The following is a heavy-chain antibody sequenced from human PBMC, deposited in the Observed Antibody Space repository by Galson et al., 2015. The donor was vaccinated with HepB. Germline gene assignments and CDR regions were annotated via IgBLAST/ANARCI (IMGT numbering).Heavy chain of an antibody. CDR3: ASWDLKTAWRLDY. CDR1: GFRFNSYW. V-gene: IGHV3-7*03. Sequence: SLRLSCAGSGFRFNSYWMSWVRQAPGKGLEWVASLKEDGSVEQYVDSVKGRFTVSRDNARDSLFLQMSSLGVEDTAVYYCASWDLKTAWRLDYWGRGTLVTVSS. J-gene: IGHJ4*02. D-gene: IGHD2-21*02. CDR2: LKEDGSVE.